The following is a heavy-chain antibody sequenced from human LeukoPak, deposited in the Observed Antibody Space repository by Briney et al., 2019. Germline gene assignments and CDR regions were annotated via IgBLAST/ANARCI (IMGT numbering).Heavy chain of an antibody. V-gene: IGHV4-34*01. D-gene: IGHD4-17*01. CDR1: GGSFSGYY. J-gene: IGHJ6*02. CDR2: INHSGST. Sequence: SETLSLTCAVSGGSFSGYYWSWIRQPPGKGLEWIGEINHSGSTNYNPSLKSGVTISVDTSKNQFSLKLSSVTAADTAVYYCATPPDYGDYYYGMDVWGQGTTVTVSS. CDR3: ATPPDYGDYYYGMDV.